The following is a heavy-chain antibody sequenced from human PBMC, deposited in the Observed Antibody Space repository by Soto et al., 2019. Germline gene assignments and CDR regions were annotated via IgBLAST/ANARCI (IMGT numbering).Heavy chain of an antibody. CDR2: IYYSGST. CDR3: ARETWSDQWFYDYIWGSYRATPRHYFDY. V-gene: IGHV4-59*01. D-gene: IGHD3-16*02. Sequence: SETLSLTCTVSGGSISSYYWSWIRQPPGKGLEWIGYIYYSGSTNYNPSLKSRVTISVDTSKNQFSLKLSSVTAADTAVYYCARETWSDQWFYDYIWGSYRATPRHYFDYWGQGTLVTVSS. CDR1: GGSISSYY. J-gene: IGHJ4*02.